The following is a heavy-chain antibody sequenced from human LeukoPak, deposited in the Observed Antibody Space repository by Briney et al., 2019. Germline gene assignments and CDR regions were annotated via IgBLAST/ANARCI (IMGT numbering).Heavy chain of an antibody. D-gene: IGHD2-2*01. CDR1: GFTFSSYW. CDR3: ATRYCSSSGCRAYSSICMDG. J-gene: IGHJ6*04. CDR2: IKEDGGEG. Sequence: GGSLRLSCEASGFTFSSYWMNWVRQAPGKGLEWVANIKEDGGEGYYVDSVKGRFTIPRDNAKNSLYLQMNSLRAEDTAVYYCATRYCSSSGCRAYSSICMDGWGKGTTVTVSS. V-gene: IGHV3-7*01.